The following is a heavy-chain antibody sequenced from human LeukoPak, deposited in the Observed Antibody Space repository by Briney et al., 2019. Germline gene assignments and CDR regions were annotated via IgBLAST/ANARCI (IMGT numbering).Heavy chain of an antibody. V-gene: IGHV4-59*01. Sequence: SETLSLTCTVSCGSISSYYWSWIRQPPGKGLEWIGYIYYSGSNNYNPSLKSRVTISVDTSKNQFSLKLSSVTAADTAVYYCARDEVDGDYRWFDPWGQGTLVTVSS. J-gene: IGHJ5*02. CDR1: CGSISSYY. D-gene: IGHD4-17*01. CDR3: ARDEVDGDYRWFDP. CDR2: IYYSGSN.